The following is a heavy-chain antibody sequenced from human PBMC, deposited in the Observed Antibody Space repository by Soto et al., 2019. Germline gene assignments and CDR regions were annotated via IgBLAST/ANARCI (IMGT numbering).Heavy chain of an antibody. Sequence: QVQLMESGGGVVQPGRSLRLSCTASGFTFSSSDIHGVRQAPGKGLEWVAHISIDLNRQYYADPVKGRFTGSRDNSKNTVYLQMSSLRVDDTAIYYCARGPTSGAFDIWGRGTMVTVSS. CDR2: ISIDLNRQ. D-gene: IGHD1-26*01. V-gene: IGHV3-30*03. J-gene: IGHJ3*02. CDR3: ARGPTSGAFDI. CDR1: GFTFSSSD.